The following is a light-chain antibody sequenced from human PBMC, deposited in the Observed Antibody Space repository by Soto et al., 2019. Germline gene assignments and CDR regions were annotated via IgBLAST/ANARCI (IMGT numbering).Light chain of an antibody. CDR2: DAA. CDR3: QYRGIWPPGAT. Sequence: EIVLTQSPVTLSLSPGERATLSCRASQSINNNLAWYQQKPGQPPRLLIYDAANSAPAIPVRFSGSGSGTDFALTTGSLEPEDSAVYYCQYRGIWPPGATFGGGTKVEIE. J-gene: IGKJ4*01. V-gene: IGKV3-11*01. CDR1: QSINNN.